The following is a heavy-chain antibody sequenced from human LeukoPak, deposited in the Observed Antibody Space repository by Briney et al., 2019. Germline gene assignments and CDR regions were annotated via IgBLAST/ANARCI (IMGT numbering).Heavy chain of an antibody. J-gene: IGHJ6*02. D-gene: IGHD5-24*01. CDR3: ARGGDGARGFYYYGMDV. CDR2: LFNDGSTT. V-gene: IGHV3-30*03. CDR1: GFNFRTYG. Sequence: PGNTLRLSCTATGFNFRTYGMHCVRQAPGKGLEWVAVLFNDGSTTYYADAVMGRFTISRDTSQNTLYLQMNSLRAEATAVYFCARGGDGARGFYYYGMDVWGQGTTATVSS.